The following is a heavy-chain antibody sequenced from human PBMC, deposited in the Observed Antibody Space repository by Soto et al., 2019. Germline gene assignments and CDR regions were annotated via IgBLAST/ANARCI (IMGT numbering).Heavy chain of an antibody. J-gene: IGHJ5*02. V-gene: IGHV4-39*01. CDR1: GGSISSSSYY. Sequence: KASETLSLTCTVSGGSISSSSYYWGWIRQPPGKGLEWIGSIYYSGSTYYNPSLKSRVTISVDTSKNQFSLKLSSVTAADTAVYYCARGQRYSSSWYWGLGYWFDPWGQGTLVTVSS. CDR2: IYYSGST. CDR3: ARGQRYSSSWYWGLGYWFDP. D-gene: IGHD6-13*01.